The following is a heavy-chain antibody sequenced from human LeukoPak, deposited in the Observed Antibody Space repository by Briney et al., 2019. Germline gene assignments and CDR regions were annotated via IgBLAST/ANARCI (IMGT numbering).Heavy chain of an antibody. V-gene: IGHV1-69*04. CDR2: IIPILGIA. D-gene: IGHD1-1*01. Sequence: ASVKVSRKASGGTFSSYAISWVRQAPGQGLEWMGRIIPILGIANYAQKFQGRVTITADKSTSTAYMELSSLRSEDTAVYYCARARTGTKPNYGMDVWGQGTTVTVSS. CDR1: GGTFSSYA. J-gene: IGHJ6*02. CDR3: ARARTGTKPNYGMDV.